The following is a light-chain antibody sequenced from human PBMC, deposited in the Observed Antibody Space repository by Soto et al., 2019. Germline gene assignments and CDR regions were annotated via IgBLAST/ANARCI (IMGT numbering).Light chain of an antibody. J-gene: IGKJ1*01. CDR3: QQYSSTPRT. CDR1: QSIGTNY. CDR2: AAS. Sequence: ENRLTQSLATLSLSPGERATLSCRASQSIGTNYVAWFQQKPGQAPTLLIYAASRRATGIPDRFSGSGSGTEFTLTISRLEPEDFAVYFCQQYSSTPRTFGQGTKVDIK. V-gene: IGKV3-20*01.